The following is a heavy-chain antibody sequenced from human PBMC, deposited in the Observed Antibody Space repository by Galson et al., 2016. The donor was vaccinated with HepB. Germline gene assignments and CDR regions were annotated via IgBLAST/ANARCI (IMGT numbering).Heavy chain of an antibody. V-gene: IGHV3-11*01. D-gene: IGHD2-21*01. CDR2: LSSLGRTI. CDR1: GFTFGDDY. J-gene: IGHJ3*02. CDR3: ARLGADWAFDI. Sequence: SLRLSCAASGFTFGDDYMSWIRQAPGKGLEWISYLSSLGRTIYYADSVRGRFTISRDNAKNSLYLQMYSLRADDAAVYYCARLGADWAFDIWGQGTMVIVSS.